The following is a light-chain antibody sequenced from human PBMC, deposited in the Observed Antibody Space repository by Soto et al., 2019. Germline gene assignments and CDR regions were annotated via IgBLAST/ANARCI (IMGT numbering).Light chain of an antibody. J-gene: IGKJ1*01. CDR1: QTVGSN. Sequence: EIVVTQSPVTLSVSPGERATLSCRASQTVGSNLAWYQQKPGQAPRLLIYGASTRATGIPARFTATGSGSDFTLTISGLQSEDFAVYYCQSETFGQGTKVEIK. CDR3: QSET. V-gene: IGKV3-15*01. CDR2: GAS.